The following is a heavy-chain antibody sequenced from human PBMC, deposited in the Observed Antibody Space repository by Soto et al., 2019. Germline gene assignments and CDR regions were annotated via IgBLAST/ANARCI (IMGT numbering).Heavy chain of an antibody. CDR1: GFTFTTDA. D-gene: IGHD3-22*01. J-gene: IGHJ3*02. Sequence: SLRLSCAPSGFTFTTDAMSWVRQAPGKGLEWVSSISSGGDTYYADSVKGRFTISRDSSKNTLYLQMNNLRAEDTATYYCAKDYSSGYYAFDIWGRGTMLTVSS. CDR3: AKDYSSGYYAFDI. CDR2: ISSGGDT. V-gene: IGHV3-23*01.